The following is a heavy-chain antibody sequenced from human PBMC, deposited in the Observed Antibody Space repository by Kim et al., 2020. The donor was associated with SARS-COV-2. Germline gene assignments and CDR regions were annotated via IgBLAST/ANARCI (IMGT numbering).Heavy chain of an antibody. CDR1: GYIFTNYY. V-gene: IGHV1-46*01. CDR2: INPSGGVT. Sequence: ASVKVSCKASGYIFTNYYMHWVRQAPGQGLEWIGIINPSGGVTSSAQDFQGRVTMTSDTSTSTFYMELGSLRSDDTAMYYCARDVALPPHPKAMDVWVQG. CDR3: ARDVALPPHPKAMDV. J-gene: IGHJ6*02.